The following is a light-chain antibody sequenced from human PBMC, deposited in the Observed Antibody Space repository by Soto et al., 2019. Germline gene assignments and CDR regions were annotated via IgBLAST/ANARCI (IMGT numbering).Light chain of an antibody. V-gene: IGLV1-44*01. CDR1: SSNIESNT. J-gene: IGLJ2*01. CDR2: STN. CDR3: AAWDDSLNGVA. Sequence: QSVLTQPPSTSGTPGQRVTISCSGSSSNIESNTVNWYQQLPGTAPEVLIYSTNQRPSGVPDRFSGSKSGTSASLAISGLQSEDEADYYCAAWDDSLNGVAFGGGTKVTVL.